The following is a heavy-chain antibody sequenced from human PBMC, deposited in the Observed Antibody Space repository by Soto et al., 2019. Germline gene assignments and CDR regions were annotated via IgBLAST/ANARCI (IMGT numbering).Heavy chain of an antibody. CDR2: TCYSGST. J-gene: IGHJ5*02. CDR3: ERVLWFGNLNRFDP. Sequence: SETLSLTCTVSGVSISSSSYCWGWIRQPPGKGLEWIGSTCYSGSTYYNPSLKSRVTMSVDTSKNQSSLKLSSVTDTDTAVYYCERVLWFGNLNRFDPWGQGTLVTVSS. CDR1: GVSISSSSYC. V-gene: IGHV4-39*01. D-gene: IGHD3-10*01.